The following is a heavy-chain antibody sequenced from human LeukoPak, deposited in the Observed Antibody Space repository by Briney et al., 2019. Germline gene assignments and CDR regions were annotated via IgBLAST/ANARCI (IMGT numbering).Heavy chain of an antibody. D-gene: IGHD6-19*01. CDR3: ARAAGTPPKYNWLDP. J-gene: IGHJ5*02. CDR2: ISAYNGNT. CDR1: GYTFTSYG. V-gene: IGHV1-18*01. Sequence: ASVKVSCKASGYTFTSYGISWVRQAPGQGLEWMGWISAYNGNTNYAQKLQGRVTMTTDTSTSTAYMELRSLRSDDTAVYYCARAAGTPPKYNWLDPWGQGTLVTVSS.